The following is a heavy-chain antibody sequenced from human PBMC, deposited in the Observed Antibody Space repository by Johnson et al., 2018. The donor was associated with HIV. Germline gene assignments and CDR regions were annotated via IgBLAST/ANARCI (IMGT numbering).Heavy chain of an antibody. CDR2: ISYDGSNK. D-gene: IGHD2-15*01. CDR3: PKDLLGYCTGGSGYSVVEAFDI. J-gene: IGHJ3*02. Sequence: QVQLVESGGGLVQPGGSLRLSCAASGFTFSSYAMHWVRQAPGKGLEWVAVISYDGSNKYYADSVKGRFTISRENSKNMLFLEMNSLRGEDTAVYYCPKDLLGYCTGGSGYSVVEAFDIWGQGTMVTVS. CDR1: GFTFSSYA. V-gene: IGHV3-30-3*01.